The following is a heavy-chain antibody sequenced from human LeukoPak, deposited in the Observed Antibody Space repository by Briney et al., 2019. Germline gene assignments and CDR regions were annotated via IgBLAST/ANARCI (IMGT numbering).Heavy chain of an antibody. CDR3: ARNKAFAFDI. CDR1: GGSISSGGYY. J-gene: IGHJ3*02. V-gene: IGHV4-31*03. CDR2: IYYSGST. Sequence: SETLSLTCTVSGGSISSGGYYWSWIRQHPGKGLEWIGYIYYSGSTYYNPSLKSRVTISVDTSKNQFSLKLSSLTAADTAVYYCARNKAFAFDILGQGTMVTVSS.